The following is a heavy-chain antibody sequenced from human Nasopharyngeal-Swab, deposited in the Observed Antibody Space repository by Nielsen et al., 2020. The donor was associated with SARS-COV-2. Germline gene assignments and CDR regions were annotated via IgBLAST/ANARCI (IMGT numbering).Heavy chain of an antibody. CDR1: GCPISSSSYY. J-gene: IGHJ4*02. CDR3: APLGRHTIFGVVNDY. D-gene: IGHD3-3*01. CDR2: IYYSGST. V-gene: IGHV4-39*01. Sequence: SETLSLTCTVSGCPISSSSYYWGWIRQPPGKGLEWIGSIYYSGSTYYNPSLTSRVTISVDTTKNQFSLKLSSVTAADTAVYYCAPLGRHTIFGVVNDYWGQGTLVTVSS.